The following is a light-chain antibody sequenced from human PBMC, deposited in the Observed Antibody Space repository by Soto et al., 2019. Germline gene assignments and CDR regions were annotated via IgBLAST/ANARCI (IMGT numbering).Light chain of an antibody. J-gene: IGKJ4*01. CDR3: QQRFNWPVT. Sequence: EIVLTQSPATLSLSPGERATLSCRASQSLTLSNYFGWYQQRPGQAPRLLIYGASNRATGIPARFSGSGSGTDFTLTISSLEPEDFAVYYCQQRFNWPVTFGVGTKVEIK. CDR1: QSLTLSNY. V-gene: IGKV3-11*01. CDR2: GAS.